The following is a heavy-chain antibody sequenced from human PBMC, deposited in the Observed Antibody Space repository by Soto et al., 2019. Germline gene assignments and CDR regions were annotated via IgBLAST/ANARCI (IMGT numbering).Heavy chain of an antibody. CDR1: GFTFSSYS. J-gene: IGHJ4*02. CDR3: ARDTGYGRTYPTHIDY. D-gene: IGHD4-17*01. CDR2: ISSSSSYI. Sequence: PGGSLRLSCAASGFTFSSYSMNWVRQAPGKGLEWVSSISSSSSYIYYADSVKGRFTISRDNAKNTLYLQMNSLRAEDTAVYYCARDTGYGRTYPTHIDYWGQGTLVTVSS. V-gene: IGHV3-21*01.